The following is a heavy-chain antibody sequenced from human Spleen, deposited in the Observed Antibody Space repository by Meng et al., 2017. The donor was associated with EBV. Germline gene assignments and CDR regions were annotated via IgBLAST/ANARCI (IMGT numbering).Heavy chain of an antibody. D-gene: IGHD3/OR15-3a*01. Sequence: EVHLVESGGGLIQPGGSLRLSCAASGFTVSSNYMTWVRQAPGKGLVWVSRINSDGHSTSYADSVKGRFTISRDNAKNTLYLQMNSLRAEDTAVYYCARGLDYWGQGSLVTVSS. CDR1: GFTVSSNY. CDR3: ARGLDY. V-gene: IGHV3-74*02. CDR2: INSDGHST. J-gene: IGHJ4*02.